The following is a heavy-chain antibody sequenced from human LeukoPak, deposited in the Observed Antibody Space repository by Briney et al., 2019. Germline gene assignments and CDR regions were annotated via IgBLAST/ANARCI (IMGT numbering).Heavy chain of an antibody. CDR3: AREVPGSGYVRTRRGPLDY. CDR2: IYYSGNT. CDR1: GDSISTSNSY. Sequence: SETLSLTCTVSGDSISTSNSYWGWIRQPPGKGLEWIGSIYYSGNTYYNASLKSRVTISVDTSKNQFSLKLSSVTAADTAVYYCAREVPGSGYVRTRRGPLDYWGQGTLVTVSS. J-gene: IGHJ4*02. D-gene: IGHD5-12*01. V-gene: IGHV4-39*02.